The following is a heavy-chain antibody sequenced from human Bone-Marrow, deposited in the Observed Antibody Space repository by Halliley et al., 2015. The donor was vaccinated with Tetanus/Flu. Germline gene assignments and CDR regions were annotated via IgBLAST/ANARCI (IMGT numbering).Heavy chain of an antibody. CDR3: AREGDFYYYYYTLDV. CDR2: ISWNSDTI. V-gene: IGHV3-9*01. J-gene: IGHJ6*02. Sequence: SGFTFDDYAMHWVRQAPGKGLEWVSGISWNSDTIGYADSVKGRFTISRDNAKNSLYLQMNSLRPEDTALYYCAREGDFYYYYYTLDVWGQGTTVSVSS. CDR1: GFTFDDYA.